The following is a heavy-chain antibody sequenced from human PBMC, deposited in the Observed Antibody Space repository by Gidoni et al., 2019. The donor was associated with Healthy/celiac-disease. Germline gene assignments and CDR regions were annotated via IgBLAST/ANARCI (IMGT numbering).Heavy chain of an antibody. D-gene: IGHD3-10*01. J-gene: IGHJ6*02. CDR1: GGSISSGDYY. Sequence: QVQLQESGPGLVKPSQTLSLPCTVSGGSISSGDYYWSWIRQPPGKGLEWIGYIYYSGSTYYNPSLKSRVTISVDTSKNQFSLKLSSVTAADTAVYYCARARTYYYGSGSYYYYYYGMDVWGQGTTVTVSS. V-gene: IGHV4-30-4*01. CDR3: ARARTYYYGSGSYYYYYYGMDV. CDR2: IYYSGST.